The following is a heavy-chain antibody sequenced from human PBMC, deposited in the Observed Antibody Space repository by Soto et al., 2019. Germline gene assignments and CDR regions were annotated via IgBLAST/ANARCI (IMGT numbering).Heavy chain of an antibody. CDR2: IYNDGTYS. V-gene: IGHV3-74*01. Sequence: GLSLRLSCAASGFIFKMYWMHWVRQSPGKGLVWISRIYNDGTYSDYADSVRGRFTISRDNVNDTLYLQMNNLRAEDSGLYYCTRGPRPISTGTGAYWGQGTQVTASS. CDR1: GFIFKMYW. CDR3: TRGPRPISTGTGAY. J-gene: IGHJ4*02. D-gene: IGHD3-10*01.